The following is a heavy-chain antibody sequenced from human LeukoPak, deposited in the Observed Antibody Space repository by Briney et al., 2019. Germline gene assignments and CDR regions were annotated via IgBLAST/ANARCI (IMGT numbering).Heavy chain of an antibody. V-gene: IGHV1-2*02. D-gene: IGHD6-13*01. J-gene: IGHJ4*02. CDR3: ARVFHGKTSYSSSWYPLSCFDY. CDR2: INPKSGGT. CDR1: GYTFTDYF. Sequence: ASVTVSCKASGYTFTDYFMNWVRQAPGQGLEWMGWINPKSGGTVYAQKFQGRVTMTRDTSSSTAYMELSRLRFDDTAVYYCARVFHGKTSYSSSWYPLSCFDYWGQGTLVTVSS.